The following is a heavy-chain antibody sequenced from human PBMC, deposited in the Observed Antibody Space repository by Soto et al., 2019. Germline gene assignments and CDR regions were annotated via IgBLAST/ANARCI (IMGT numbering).Heavy chain of an antibody. CDR3: AREFASSSGSPYYYYYMDV. CDR1: GFTVSSNY. Sequence: QLGGPLRLSCAASGFTVSSNYMSWVRQAPGKGLEWVSVIYSGGSTYYADSVKGRFTISRDNSKNTLYLQMNSLRAEDTAVYYCAREFASSSGSPYYYYYMDVWGKGTTVTVSS. J-gene: IGHJ6*03. CDR2: IYSGGST. D-gene: IGHD6-6*01. V-gene: IGHV3-66*01.